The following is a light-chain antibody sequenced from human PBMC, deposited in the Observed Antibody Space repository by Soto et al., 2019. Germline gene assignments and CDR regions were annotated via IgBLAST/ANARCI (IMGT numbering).Light chain of an antibody. CDR2: DNS. CDR1: SSNTGAGYD. CDR3: QSYDNSLSAAV. J-gene: IGLJ2*01. Sequence: QSVLTKPPSVSGAPGQRVTISCTGSSSNTGAGYDVHWYQQLPGTAPKLLIYDNSNRPSGVPDRFSGSKSGTSASLAITGLQTEDEADYYCQSYDNSLSAAVFGGGTKLTVL. V-gene: IGLV1-40*01.